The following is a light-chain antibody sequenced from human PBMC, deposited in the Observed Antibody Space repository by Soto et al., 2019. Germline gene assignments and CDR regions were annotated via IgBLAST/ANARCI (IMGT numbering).Light chain of an antibody. CDR1: QSVSTSS. CDR2: GAS. J-gene: IGKJ1*01. Sequence: EIVLTQSPGTLSLSPGERATLSCRASQSVSTSSLAWYQQKPGQAPRLLIYGASSRATGIPDRFSGSGSVTDFTLNISILEPEDYAVYYCQQYGSSPWPFGPGTKVEIK. V-gene: IGKV3-20*01. CDR3: QQYGSSPWP.